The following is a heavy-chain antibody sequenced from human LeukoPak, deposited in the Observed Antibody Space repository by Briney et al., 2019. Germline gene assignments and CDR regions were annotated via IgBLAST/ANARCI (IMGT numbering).Heavy chain of an antibody. CDR3: AREPGYYDSSGYSYDAFDI. Sequence: TPSETLSLTCTVSGGSISSYYWSWIRQPPGKGLEWIGYIYYSGSTNYNPSLKSRVTISVDTSKNQFSLKLSSVTAADTAVYYCAREPGYYDSSGYSYDAFDIWGQGTMVTVSS. V-gene: IGHV4-59*01. CDR1: GGSISSYY. D-gene: IGHD3-22*01. J-gene: IGHJ3*02. CDR2: IYYSGST.